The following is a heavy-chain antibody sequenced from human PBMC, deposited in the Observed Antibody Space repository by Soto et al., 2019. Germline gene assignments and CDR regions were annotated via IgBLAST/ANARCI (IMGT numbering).Heavy chain of an antibody. CDR1: GGSISSSSYY. V-gene: IGHV4-39*02. CDR3: AREKSSPDAFDI. Sequence: SETLSLTCTVSGGSISSSSYYWGWIRQPPGKGLEWIGSIYYSGSTYYNPSLKSRVTISVDTSKNQFSLKLSSVTAADTAVYYCAREKSSPDAFDIWGQGTMVTVSS. CDR2: IYYSGST. J-gene: IGHJ3*02.